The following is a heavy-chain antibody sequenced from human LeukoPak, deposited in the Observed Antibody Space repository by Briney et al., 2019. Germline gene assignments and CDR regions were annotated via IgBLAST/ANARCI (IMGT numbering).Heavy chain of an antibody. CDR2: IYYSGST. CDR3: ARGGGFLEWLYPI. CDR1: GGSISSSSYY. V-gene: IGHV4-39*07. D-gene: IGHD3-3*01. Sequence: SETLSLTCTVSGGSISSSSYYWGWIRQPPGKGLEWIGSIYYSGSTYYNPSLKSRVTISVDRSKNQFSLKLSSVTAADTAVYYCARGGGFLEWLYPIWGQGTMVTVSS. J-gene: IGHJ3*02.